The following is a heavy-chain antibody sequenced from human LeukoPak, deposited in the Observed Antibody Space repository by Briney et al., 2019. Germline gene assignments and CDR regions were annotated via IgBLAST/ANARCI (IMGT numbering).Heavy chain of an antibody. V-gene: IGHV3-7*01. CDR3: SRSLEY. J-gene: IGHJ4*02. CDR1: GFTFSHYW. CDR2: INQDGSVR. Sequence: PGGSLRLSCTASGFTFSHYWMDWVRQAPGKGLEWVANINQDGSVRYYVASVKGRFTISRDNTKNSLSLRMDSLRDDDTAVYYCSRSLEYSGQGTLVTVSS.